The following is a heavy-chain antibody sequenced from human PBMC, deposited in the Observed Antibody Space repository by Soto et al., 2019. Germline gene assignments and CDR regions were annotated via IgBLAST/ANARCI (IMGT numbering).Heavy chain of an antibody. D-gene: IGHD5-12*01. J-gene: IGHJ4*02. Sequence: PSETLSLTCTVSGGSISSGTSYWSWIRQRPGKGLEWIGYIYYSGSINYTPSLKGRVTILVDTSKNQFSLKLSSVTAADTAVYYCARYSGYDDYWGQGTLVTVSS. CDR2: IYYSGSI. CDR1: GGSISSGTSY. CDR3: ARYSGYDDY. V-gene: IGHV4-61*01.